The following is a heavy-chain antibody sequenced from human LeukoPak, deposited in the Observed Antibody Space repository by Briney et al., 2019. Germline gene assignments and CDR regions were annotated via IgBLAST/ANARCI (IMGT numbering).Heavy chain of an antibody. D-gene: IGHD3-9*01. CDR2: IYHSGST. Sequence: SSETLSLTCAVSGGSISSSNWWSWVRQPPGKGLEWIGEIYHSGSTNYNPSLKSRVTISVDTSKNQFSLKLSSVTAADTAVYYCARAPYYDILTGPRLKGNRYFDYWGQGTLVTVSS. J-gene: IGHJ4*02. CDR1: GGSISSSNW. V-gene: IGHV4-4*02. CDR3: ARAPYYDILTGPRLKGNRYFDY.